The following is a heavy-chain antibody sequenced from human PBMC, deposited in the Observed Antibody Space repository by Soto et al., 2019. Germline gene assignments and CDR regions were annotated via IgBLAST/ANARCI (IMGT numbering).Heavy chain of an antibody. CDR1: GYTFSNYG. D-gene: IGHD3-10*01. V-gene: IGHV1-18*01. CDR2: ISDYNGNT. Sequence: QVQLVQSGAEVRKPGASVKVSCKASGYTFSNYGLSWVRQAPGQGLEWMGWISDYNGNTNYAQKFQGRLIMTTDTSTGTAYVELRSLTSDDTAVYFCAREGYYSGSGTYSPPRYYGMDVWGQGTTVTVSS. CDR3: AREGYYSGSGTYSPPRYYGMDV. J-gene: IGHJ6*02.